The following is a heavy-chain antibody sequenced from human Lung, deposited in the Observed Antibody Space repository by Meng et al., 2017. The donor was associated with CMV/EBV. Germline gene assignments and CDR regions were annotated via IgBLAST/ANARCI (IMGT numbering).Heavy chain of an antibody. CDR2: ISGSGTTT. V-gene: IGHV3-23*01. Sequence: FSHFAMNWVRQAPGEGLEWVSAISGSGTTTYYADSVKGRFIISRDSSKNTLYLQMNSLRAEDTAVYYCAKDRGGFRYCSGGTCYKFDYWGQGTLVTVSS. CDR3: AKDRGGFRYCSGGTCYKFDY. J-gene: IGHJ4*02. D-gene: IGHD2-15*01. CDR1: FSHFA.